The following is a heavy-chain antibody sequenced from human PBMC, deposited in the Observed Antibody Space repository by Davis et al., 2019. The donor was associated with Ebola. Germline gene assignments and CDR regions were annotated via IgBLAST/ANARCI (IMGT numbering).Heavy chain of an antibody. CDR1: GGSIISYY. CDR3: TNAGEAIFDY. CDR2: IYYTGSA. D-gene: IGHD2-21*01. V-gene: IGHV4-39*01. Sequence: SETLSLTCTASGGSIISYYWGWIRQPPGKGLEWIGSIYYTGSAYYNPSLRSRVTMSVATSRNQFSLKLRSVTATDTAVYYCTNAGEAIFDYWGRGTLVTVSS. J-gene: IGHJ4*02.